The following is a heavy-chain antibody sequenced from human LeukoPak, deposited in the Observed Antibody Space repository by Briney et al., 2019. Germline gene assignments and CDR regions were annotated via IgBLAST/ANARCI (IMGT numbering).Heavy chain of an antibody. V-gene: IGHV4-34*01. CDR3: AREGSATARPFVSNDC. Sequence: SETLSLTCAVYGGSFSGYCWSRIRQPPGKGLEWIGEINHSGSTNYNPSLKSRVTMSLDTSKNQFSLRLNSMTAADTAVYYCAREGSATARPFVSNDCWGQGTLVTVSS. J-gene: IGHJ4*02. CDR1: GGSFSGYC. D-gene: IGHD6-6*01. CDR2: INHSGST.